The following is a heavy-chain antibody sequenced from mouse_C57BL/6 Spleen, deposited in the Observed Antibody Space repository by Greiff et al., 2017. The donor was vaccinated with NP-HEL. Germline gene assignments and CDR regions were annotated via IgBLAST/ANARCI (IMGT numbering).Heavy chain of an antibody. Sequence: EVQLQQSVAELVRPGASVKLSCTASGFNINNTYMHWVKQRPEQGLEWIGRLDPANGNTKYAPKFQGKATITADTSSNPAYLQLSSLTSEDTAIYYCAREGITTVVARFDYWGQGTTLTVSS. CDR1: GFNINNTY. J-gene: IGHJ2*01. CDR2: LDPANGNT. D-gene: IGHD1-1*01. CDR3: AREGITTVVARFDY. V-gene: IGHV14-3*01.